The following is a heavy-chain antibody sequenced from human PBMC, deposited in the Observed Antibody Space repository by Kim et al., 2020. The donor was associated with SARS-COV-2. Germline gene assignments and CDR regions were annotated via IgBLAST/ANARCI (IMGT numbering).Heavy chain of an antibody. CDR2: ISDSGST. J-gene: IGHJ4*01. CDR1: GGSISNYY. D-gene: IGHD2-15*01. CDR3: TRGMGLGYHESGGYNPYF. V-gene: IGHV4-59*12. Sequence: SETLSLTCSVSGGSISNYYWSWIRQPPGKGLEWIGYISDSGSTSYNPSLKSRVSISIDASKNQFSLRLTSVTAADTAVYYCTRGMGLGYHESGGYNPYF.